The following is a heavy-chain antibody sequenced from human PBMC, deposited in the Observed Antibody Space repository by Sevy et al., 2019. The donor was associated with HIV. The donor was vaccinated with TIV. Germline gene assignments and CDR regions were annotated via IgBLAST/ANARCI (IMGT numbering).Heavy chain of an antibody. CDR3: AKGRVLSRVGEDQFYFDY. CDR1: GFTFSSYA. J-gene: IGHJ4*02. Sequence: GGSLRLSCAASGFTFSSYAMSWVRQAPGKGLEWVAAISGRGGSTYYADSVKGRFTSSRDNSKNTQFLQMDSLRVEDTVVYNGAKGRVLSRVGEDQFYFDYWGQGTLVTVSS. CDR2: ISGRGGST. V-gene: IGHV3-23*01. D-gene: IGHD3-16*01.